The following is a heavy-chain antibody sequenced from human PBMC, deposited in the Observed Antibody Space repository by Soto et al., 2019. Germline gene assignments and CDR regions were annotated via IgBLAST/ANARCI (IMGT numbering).Heavy chain of an antibody. V-gene: IGHV1-18*01. D-gene: IGHD5-18*01. J-gene: IGHJ4*02. CDR1: GYTFTSYG. Sequence: GASVKVSCKASGYTFTSYGISWVRQAPGQGLEWMGWISAYNGNTNYAQKLQGRVTMTTDTSTSTAYMELRSLRSDDTAVYYCARDIFRGYSYGDFVYWGQGTLVTVSS. CDR3: ARDIFRGYSYGDFVY. CDR2: ISAYNGNT.